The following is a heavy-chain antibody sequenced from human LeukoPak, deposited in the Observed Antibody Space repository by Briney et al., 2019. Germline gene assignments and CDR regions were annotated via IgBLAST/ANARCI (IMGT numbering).Heavy chain of an antibody. CDR2: IYHSGTP. D-gene: IGHD6-13*01. V-gene: IGHV4-30-2*01. CDR3: ARDNIPVAGTGLSWFDP. CDR1: GGALSSGGYY. J-gene: IGHJ5*02. Sequence: SETLSLTCTVSGGALSSGGYYWTWIRQPPGKGLEWIGNIYHSGTPYCNPSLKSRVTLSVDRSKNQFSLKMTSVTAADTAVYYCARDNIPVAGTGLSWFDPWGQGTLVTVSS.